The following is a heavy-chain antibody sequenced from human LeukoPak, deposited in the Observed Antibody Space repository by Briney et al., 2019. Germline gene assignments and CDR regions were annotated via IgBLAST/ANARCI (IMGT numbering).Heavy chain of an antibody. V-gene: IGHV1-2*02. D-gene: IGHD3-10*01. CDR2: INPNSGGT. Sequence: ASVKVSCKASGHTFTGYYIHWVRQAPGQGLEWMGWINPNSGGTNYAQKFQGRVTMTRDTSISTAYMDLTRLRSDDTAVYYCARAGKEGNDYWGQGTLVTVSS. J-gene: IGHJ4*02. CDR1: GHTFTGYY. CDR3: ARAGKEGNDY.